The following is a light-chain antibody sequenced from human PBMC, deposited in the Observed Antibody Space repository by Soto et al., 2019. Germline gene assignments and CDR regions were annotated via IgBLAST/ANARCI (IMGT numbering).Light chain of an antibody. Sequence: DIQMTQSPSSLSASVGDRVTITCRASQSISTYLNWYQQKPGRAPNLHIYAASSLQTGVPSRFSGSWSGTDFTLTIGSLQPEDFATYYCQQSYSTPRTFGQRTKVEI. CDR1: QSISTY. J-gene: IGKJ1*01. CDR2: AAS. CDR3: QQSYSTPRT. V-gene: IGKV1-39*01.